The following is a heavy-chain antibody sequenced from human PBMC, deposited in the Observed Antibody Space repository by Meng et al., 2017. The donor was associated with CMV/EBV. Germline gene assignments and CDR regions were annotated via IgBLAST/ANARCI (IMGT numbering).Heavy chain of an antibody. CDR2: ISAYNGNT. Sequence: KASGYTFTSYGISWVRQAPGQGLEWMGWISAYNGNTNYAQKLQGRATMTTDTSTSTAYMELRSLRSDDTAVYYCARGSIWSGYKTLDYWGQGTLVTVSS. CDR3: ARGSIWSGYKTLDY. J-gene: IGHJ4*02. CDR1: GYTFTSYG. V-gene: IGHV1-18*01. D-gene: IGHD3-3*01.